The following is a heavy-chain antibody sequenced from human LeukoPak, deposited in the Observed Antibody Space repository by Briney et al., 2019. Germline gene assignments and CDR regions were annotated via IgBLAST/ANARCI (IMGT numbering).Heavy chain of an antibody. CDR1: GYIFTNYD. V-gene: IGHV1-18*04. CDR3: TRATGGLSDY. CDR2: ISPYNGDT. J-gene: IGHJ4*02. D-gene: IGHD1-1*01. Sequence: GSVQVSCKTSGYIFTNYDINWVRPAPGQGLEWMGWISPYNGDTKYAQKFQDRVTISTDTSTSTTYMELRSLRSDDTAVYYCTRATGGLSDYWGQGTLVTVSS.